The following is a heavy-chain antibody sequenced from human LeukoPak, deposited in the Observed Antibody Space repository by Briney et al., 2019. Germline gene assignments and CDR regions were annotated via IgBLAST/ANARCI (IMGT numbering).Heavy chain of an antibody. Sequence: GGTLRLSCAASGFTFSSYAMHWVRQAPGKGLEWVAVISYDGSNKYYADSVKGRFTISRDNSKNTLYLQMNSLRAEDTAVYYCASDNWNYVHAFDIWGQGTMVTVSS. D-gene: IGHD1-7*01. CDR3: ASDNWNYVHAFDI. V-gene: IGHV3-30*04. J-gene: IGHJ3*02. CDR2: ISYDGSNK. CDR1: GFTFSSYA.